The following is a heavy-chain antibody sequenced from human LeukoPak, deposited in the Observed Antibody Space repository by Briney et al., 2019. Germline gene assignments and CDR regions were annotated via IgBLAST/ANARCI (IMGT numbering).Heavy chain of an antibody. CDR2: INHSGST. J-gene: IGHJ3*02. Sequence: PSETLSLTCAVYGGSFSGYYWSWIRQPPGKGLEWIGEINHSGSTNYNPSLKSRVTISVDTSKNQFSLKLSSVTAADTAVYYCARDLLSTTNAFDIWGQGTMVTVSS. V-gene: IGHV4-34*01. CDR3: ARDLLSTTNAFDI. CDR1: GGSFSGYY. D-gene: IGHD4-11*01.